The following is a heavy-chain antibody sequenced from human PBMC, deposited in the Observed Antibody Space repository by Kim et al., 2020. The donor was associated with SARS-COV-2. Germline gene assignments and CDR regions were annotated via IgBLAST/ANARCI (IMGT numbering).Heavy chain of an antibody. CDR1: GFTFSSYA. CDR3: ADLSAGVTDY. D-gene: IGHD3-3*01. Sequence: GGSLRLSCAASGFTFSSYAMHWVRQAPGKGLEWVAVIWYDGSNKYYADSVKGRFTISRDNSKNTLYLQMNSLRAEDTAVYYCADLSAGVTDYWGQGTLVTVSS. V-gene: IGHV3-33*01. CDR2: IWYDGSNK. J-gene: IGHJ4*02.